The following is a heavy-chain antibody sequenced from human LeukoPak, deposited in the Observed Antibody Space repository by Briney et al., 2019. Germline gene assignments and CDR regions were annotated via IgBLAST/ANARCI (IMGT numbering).Heavy chain of an antibody. V-gene: IGHV3-33*06. CDR1: GFTFSSYG. CDR3: AKRIRGVISPFDY. J-gene: IGHJ4*02. Sequence: GGSLRLSCAASGFTFSSYGMHWVRQAPGKGLEWVAVIWYDGSNKYYADSVKGRFTISRDNTKNTLYLQMNSLRAEDTAVYYCAKRIRGVISPFDYWGQGTLVTVSS. CDR2: IWYDGSNK. D-gene: IGHD3-10*01.